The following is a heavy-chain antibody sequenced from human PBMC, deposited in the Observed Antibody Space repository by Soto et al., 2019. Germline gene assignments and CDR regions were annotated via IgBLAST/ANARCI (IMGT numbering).Heavy chain of an antibody. D-gene: IGHD2-15*01. Sequence: EVKLMESGGGLVQPGGSLRLSCAASGLTFSRYEMNWVRRAPGKGLEWIAYIHGSATTMVYADSVKGRFTISRDNAKNSLYLQLNSLSAEDTAVYYCANSWGGGGAFDFWGQGTMVTVSS. CDR1: GLTFSRYE. V-gene: IGHV3-48*03. CDR2: IHGSATTM. J-gene: IGHJ3*01. CDR3: ANSWGGGGAFDF.